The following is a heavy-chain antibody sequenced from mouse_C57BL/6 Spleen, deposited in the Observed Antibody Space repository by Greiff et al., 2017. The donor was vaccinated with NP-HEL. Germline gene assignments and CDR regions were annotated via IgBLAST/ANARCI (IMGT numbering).Heavy chain of an antibody. CDR2: IDPENGDT. D-gene: IGHD1-3*01. CDR1: GFNIKDDY. V-gene: IGHV14-4*01. CDR3: TTQVYSRFAY. Sequence: VQGVESGAELVRPGASVKLSCTASGFNIKDDYMHWVKQRPEQGLEWIGWIDPENGDTEYASKFQGKATITADTSSNTAYLQLSSLTSEDTAVYYCTTQVYSRFAYWGQGTLVTVSA. J-gene: IGHJ3*01.